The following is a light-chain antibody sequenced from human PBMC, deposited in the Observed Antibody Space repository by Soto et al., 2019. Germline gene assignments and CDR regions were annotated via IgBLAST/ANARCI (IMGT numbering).Light chain of an antibody. CDR1: STDVGGYNY. J-gene: IGLJ1*01. V-gene: IGLV2-14*01. Sequence: QSALTQPASVSGSPGQSITFSCAGTSTDVGGYNYVSWYQQHPGKAPKLIIYEVTHRPSGVSTRFSGSKSGNTASLTISGLQAEDEADYFCSSYTSDATVVFGTGTKVTVL. CDR2: EVT. CDR3: SSYTSDATVV.